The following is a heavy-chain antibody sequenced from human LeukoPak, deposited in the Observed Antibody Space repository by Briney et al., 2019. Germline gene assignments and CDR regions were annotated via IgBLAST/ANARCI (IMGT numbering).Heavy chain of an antibody. CDR3: ARRADRVIDAFDI. J-gene: IGHJ3*02. Sequence: GESLKISCKGSGYSFTSYWIGWVRQMPGKGLEWMGIIYPGDSDTRYSPSFQGQVTISADKSISTAYLQRSSLKASDTAMYYCARRADRVIDAFDIWGQGTMVTVSS. CDR2: IYPGDSDT. CDR1: GYSFTSYW. V-gene: IGHV5-51*01. D-gene: IGHD2-21*01.